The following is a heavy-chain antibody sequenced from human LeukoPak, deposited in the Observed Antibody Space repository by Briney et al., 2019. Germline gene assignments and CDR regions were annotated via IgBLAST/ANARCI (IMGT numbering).Heavy chain of an antibody. Sequence: PSETLSLTCAVYGGSFSGYYWSWIRQPPGKGLEWIGEINHSGSTNYNPSLKSRVTISVGTSKNQFSLKLSSVTAADTAVYYCARDGGDYYDSSGYYYGGSIDYWGQGTLVTVSS. D-gene: IGHD3-22*01. CDR3: ARDGGDYYDSSGYYYGGSIDY. V-gene: IGHV4-34*01. CDR2: INHSGST. CDR1: GGSFSGYY. J-gene: IGHJ4*02.